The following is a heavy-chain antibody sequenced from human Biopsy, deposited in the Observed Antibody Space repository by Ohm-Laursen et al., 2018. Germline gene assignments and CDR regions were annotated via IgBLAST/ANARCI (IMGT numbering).Heavy chain of an antibody. CDR2: IYYSGST. D-gene: IGHD5-12*01. Sequence: GTLSLTCIVSGVSISSYFWSWIRQPLGRGLEWIAYIYYSGSTDYNPSLKSRVTISLDTSKNQFSLKLSSVTAADTAIYYCAREAIGVATAFDIWGQGTMVTVSS. V-gene: IGHV4-59*01. J-gene: IGHJ3*02. CDR1: GVSISSYF. CDR3: AREAIGVATAFDI.